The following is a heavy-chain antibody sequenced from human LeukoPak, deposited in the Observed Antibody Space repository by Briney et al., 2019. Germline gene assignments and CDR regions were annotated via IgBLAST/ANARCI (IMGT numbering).Heavy chain of an antibody. V-gene: IGHV3-74*01. CDR2: INSDGSST. CDR3: ARDSS. D-gene: IGHD2/OR15-2a*01. Sequence: GGPRRPSWEPSESTSSSLARHWARKPQGKGLVWVSRINSDGSSTSYADSVKGRFTISRDNAKNTLYLQMNSLRAEDTAVYYCARDSSWGQGTLVTVSS. CDR1: ESTSSSLA. J-gene: IGHJ4*02.